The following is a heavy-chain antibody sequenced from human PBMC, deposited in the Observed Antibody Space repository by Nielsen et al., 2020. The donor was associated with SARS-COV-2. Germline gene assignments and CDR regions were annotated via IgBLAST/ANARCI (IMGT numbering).Heavy chain of an antibody. CDR2: IYDSGST. CDR3: ANLKRGRSSWFDVVFDH. J-gene: IGHJ4*02. V-gene: IGHV4-59*08. D-gene: IGHD6-6*01. CDR1: GGSISSYY. Sequence: SETLSLTCTVSGGSISSYYWSWIRQPPGKGLEFVGYIYDSGSTNYNPSLRSRVTISRDTSTNQCSLRLSSVTAADTAVYYCANLKRGRSSWFDVVFDHWGQGSPVLVSS.